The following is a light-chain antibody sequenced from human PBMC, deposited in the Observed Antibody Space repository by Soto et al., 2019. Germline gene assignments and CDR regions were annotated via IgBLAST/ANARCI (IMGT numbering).Light chain of an antibody. Sequence: QSVLTQPASVSGSPGQSITISCTGTSRDAGGYNYVSWYRQYPGKAPKLIIYEVTHRPSGVSLRFSGSKSGNTASLTISGLQAEDDADYYCSSYTSSTSWVFGGGTKLTVL. V-gene: IGLV2-14*01. J-gene: IGLJ3*02. CDR2: EVT. CDR1: SRDAGGYNY. CDR3: SSYTSSTSWV.